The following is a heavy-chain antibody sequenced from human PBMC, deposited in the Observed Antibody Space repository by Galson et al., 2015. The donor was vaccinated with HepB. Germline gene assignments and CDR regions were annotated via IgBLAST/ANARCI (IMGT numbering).Heavy chain of an antibody. CDR3: TTWMGSSGYDY. CDR1: GFTFSNAW. D-gene: IGHD6-19*01. CDR2: IKSKTDGGTT. V-gene: IGHV3-15*01. Sequence: SLRLSCAASGFTFSNAWMSWVRQAPGKGLEWVGRIKSKTDGGTTDYAAPVKGRFTISRDDSKNTLYLQMNSLKTEDTAVYYCTTWMGSSGYDYWGQGTLVTVSS. J-gene: IGHJ4*02.